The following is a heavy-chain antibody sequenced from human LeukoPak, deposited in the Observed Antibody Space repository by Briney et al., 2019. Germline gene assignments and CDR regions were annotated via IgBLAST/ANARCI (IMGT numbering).Heavy chain of an antibody. CDR1: GFTFGSHA. Sequence: GGSLRLSCEASGFTFGSHAMYWVRQAPGKGREWVAGIFGSGGSPHYADPVKGRFTISRDNSRNTVYQQINSLRAEDTAVYYCGKTTVGYSSGQKPAWPVDYWGQGTLVTVSS. D-gene: IGHD5-18*01. V-gene: IGHV3-23*01. CDR3: GKTTVGYSSGQKPAWPVDY. CDR2: IFGSGGSP. J-gene: IGHJ4*02.